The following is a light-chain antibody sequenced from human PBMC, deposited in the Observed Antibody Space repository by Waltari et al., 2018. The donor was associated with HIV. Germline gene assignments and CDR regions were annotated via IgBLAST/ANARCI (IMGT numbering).Light chain of an antibody. J-gene: IGLJ1*01. V-gene: IGLV2-14*01. Sequence: QSALTQPASVPGSPGQSITISCIGTSSDVGDFNYVSWYQQHPGKAPKVMIYEVSNRPSGISDRVSGSKSGNTASLTISGLQAEDEADYYCSSYTSRAVSTYVFGTGTKVTVL. CDR3: SSYTSRAVSTYV. CDR1: SSDVGDFNY. CDR2: EVS.